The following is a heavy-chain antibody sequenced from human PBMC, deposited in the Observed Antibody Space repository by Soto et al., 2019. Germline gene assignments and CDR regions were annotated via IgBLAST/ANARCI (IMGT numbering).Heavy chain of an antibody. J-gene: IGHJ4*02. CDR1: GYTFTGYY. V-gene: IGHV1-2*02. CDR2: INPNSGGT. D-gene: IGHD2-15*01. Sequence: QVQLVQSGAEVKKPGASVKVSCKASGYTFTGYYMHWVRQAPGQGLEWMGWINPNSGGTNYAQKFQGRVTMTRDTSISTAYMELGRLRSDDTAVYYCARDLEGGCSGGSCYSGDYWGQGTLVTVSS. CDR3: ARDLEGGCSGGSCYSGDY.